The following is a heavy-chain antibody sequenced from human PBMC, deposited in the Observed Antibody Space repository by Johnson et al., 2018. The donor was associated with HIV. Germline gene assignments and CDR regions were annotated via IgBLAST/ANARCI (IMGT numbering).Heavy chain of an antibody. Sequence: VQLVESGGGVVQPGKSLRLSCAASGFTFSSYAMSWVRQAPGKGLEWVSAISGSGGSTYYADSVKGRFTISRDNAKNSLYLQMNSLRAEDTAVYYCARDDTEADGAFDIWGQGTMVTVSS. D-gene: IGHD2-2*02. CDR1: GFTFSSYA. V-gene: IGHV3-23*04. J-gene: IGHJ3*02. CDR3: ARDDTEADGAFDI. CDR2: ISGSGGST.